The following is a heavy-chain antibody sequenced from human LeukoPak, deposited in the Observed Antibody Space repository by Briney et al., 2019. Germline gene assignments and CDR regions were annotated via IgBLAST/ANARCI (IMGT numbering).Heavy chain of an antibody. CDR1: GGSISSYY. CDR3: ARERDSSSWYGQFDY. V-gene: IGHV4-59*01. J-gene: IGHJ4*02. Sequence: SETLSLTCTVSGGSISSYYWSWIRHPPGKGLEWIGYIYYSGSTNYNPSLKSRVTISVDTSKNQFSLKLSSVTAADTAVYYCARERDSSSWYGQFDYWGQGTLVTVSS. CDR2: IYYSGST. D-gene: IGHD6-13*01.